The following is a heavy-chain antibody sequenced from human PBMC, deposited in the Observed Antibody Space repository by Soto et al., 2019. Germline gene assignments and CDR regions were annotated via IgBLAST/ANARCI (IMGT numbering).Heavy chain of an antibody. Sequence: SETLSLTCTVSGGSISSYYWSWIRQPPGKGLEWIGYIYYSGSTNYNPSLKSRVTMSVDTSKNQFSLKLSSVTAADTAVYYCACIFSGGYGYGFYYYGMDVWGQGTTVTVS. CDR1: GGSISSYY. D-gene: IGHD5-18*01. V-gene: IGHV4-59*08. CDR2: IYYSGST. CDR3: ACIFSGGYGYGFYYYGMDV. J-gene: IGHJ6*02.